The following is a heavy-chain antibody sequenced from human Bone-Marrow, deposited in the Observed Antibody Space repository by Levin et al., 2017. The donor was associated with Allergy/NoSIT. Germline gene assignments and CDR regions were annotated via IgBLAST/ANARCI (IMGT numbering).Heavy chain of an antibody. D-gene: IGHD2-2*01. Sequence: GGSLRLSCAASGFTFSNYLMHWVRQAPGKGLVWVSHINSDGSNTNYADSVKGRFTISRDNAKNTLYLQMNSLRDEDTAVYYCARGGCSSTSCLDNWGQGTLVTVSP. J-gene: IGHJ4*02. CDR2: INSDGSNT. V-gene: IGHV3-74*01. CDR3: ARGGCSSTSCLDN. CDR1: GFTFSNYL.